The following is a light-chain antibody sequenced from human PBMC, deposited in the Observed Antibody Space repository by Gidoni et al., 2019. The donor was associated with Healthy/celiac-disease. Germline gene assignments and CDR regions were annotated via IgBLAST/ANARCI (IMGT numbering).Light chain of an antibody. Sequence: DIQMTQSPSTLSASVGDRVTITCLASQSISSWLAWYQQKPGKAPKLLNYKASSLESVVPSMFSGSGSGTEFTLTISSLQPDDFANYYCQQYNSYPFTFGGGTKVEIK. CDR3: QQYNSYPFT. CDR2: KAS. V-gene: IGKV1-5*03. J-gene: IGKJ4*01. CDR1: QSISSW.